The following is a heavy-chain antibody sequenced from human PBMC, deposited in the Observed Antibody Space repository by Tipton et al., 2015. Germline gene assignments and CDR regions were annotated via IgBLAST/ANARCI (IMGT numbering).Heavy chain of an antibody. V-gene: IGHV4-38-2*02. J-gene: IGHJ4*02. CDR2: IDHNGGT. CDR1: GYSISRDYF. Sequence: TLSLTCTVSGYSISRDYFWGWIRQPPGKGLEWIGSIDHNGGTYYIPSLKSRVTISVDTSKNQFSLKLRSVTAADTAVYYCARHRGVGGLADYWGRGTLVTVSS. CDR3: ARHRGVGGLADY. D-gene: IGHD3-10*01.